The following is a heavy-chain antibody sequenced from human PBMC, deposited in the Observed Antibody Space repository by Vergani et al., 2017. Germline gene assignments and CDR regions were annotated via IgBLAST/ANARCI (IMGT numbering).Heavy chain of an antibody. CDR3: ARGTKADVLRFLEWSTRSAFDI. D-gene: IGHD3-3*01. V-gene: IGHV4-31*03. Sequence: QVQLQESGPGLVKPSQTLSLTCTVSGGSISSGGYYWSWIRQPPGKGLEWIGEINHSGSTNYNPSLKSRVTISVDTSKNQFSLKLSSVTAADTAVYYCARGTKADVLRFLEWSTRSAFDIWGQGTMVTVSS. J-gene: IGHJ3*02. CDR2: INHSGST. CDR1: GGSISSGGYY.